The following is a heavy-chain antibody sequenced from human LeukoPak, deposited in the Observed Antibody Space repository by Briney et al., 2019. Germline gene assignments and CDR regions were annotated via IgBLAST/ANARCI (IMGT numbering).Heavy chain of an antibody. D-gene: IGHD3-22*01. V-gene: IGHV4-4*07. Sequence: PSETLSLTCTVSGGSISSYYWSWIRQPAGKGLEWIGRIYTSGSTNYNPSLKSRVTMSVDTSKNQFSLKLSSVTAADTAVYYCARDLRPYYYDSREFDPWGQGTLVTVSS. CDR1: GGSISSYY. CDR3: ARDLRPYYYDSREFDP. CDR2: IYTSGST. J-gene: IGHJ5*02.